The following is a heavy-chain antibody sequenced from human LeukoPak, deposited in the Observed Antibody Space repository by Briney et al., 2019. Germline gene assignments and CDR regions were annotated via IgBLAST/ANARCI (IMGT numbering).Heavy chain of an antibody. J-gene: IGHJ4*02. V-gene: IGHV4-34*01. CDR1: GGSFSGYY. CDR3: ARRGWASGS. D-gene: IGHD6-19*01. Sequence: SETLSLTCAVYGGSFSGYYWSWIRQPPVKGLEWIGEINHSGSTNYNPSLKSRVTISVDTSKNQFSLKLSSVTAADTAVYYCARRGWASGSWGQGTLVTVSS. CDR2: INHSGST.